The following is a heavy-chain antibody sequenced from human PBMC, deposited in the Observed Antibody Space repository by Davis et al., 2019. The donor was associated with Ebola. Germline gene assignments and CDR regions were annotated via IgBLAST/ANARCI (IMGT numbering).Heavy chain of an antibody. D-gene: IGHD3-3*01. CDR1: GGSFSAYY. Sequence: SETLSLTCAVYGGSFSAYYWSWIRQPPGKGLEWIGEINHSGSTHYNPSLKSRVTISVDTSKNQFSLKLNSVTAADTAVYYCAREDLTIFGVVTRYNWFDPWGQGTLVTVSS. J-gene: IGHJ5*02. V-gene: IGHV4-34*01. CDR3: AREDLTIFGVVTRYNWFDP. CDR2: INHSGST.